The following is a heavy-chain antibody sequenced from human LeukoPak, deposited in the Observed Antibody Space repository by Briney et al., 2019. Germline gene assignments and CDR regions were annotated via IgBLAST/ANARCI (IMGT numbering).Heavy chain of an antibody. V-gene: IGHV1-69*04. Sequence: ASVKVSCKASGGTFSSYAISWVRQAPGQGLEWMGRIIPILGIANYAQKFQGRVTITADKSTSTAYMELSSLRSEDTAVYYCARAGAVAGTYDAFDIWGQGTMVTVPS. CDR3: ARAGAVAGTYDAFDI. CDR2: IIPILGIA. D-gene: IGHD6-19*01. CDR1: GGTFSSYA. J-gene: IGHJ3*02.